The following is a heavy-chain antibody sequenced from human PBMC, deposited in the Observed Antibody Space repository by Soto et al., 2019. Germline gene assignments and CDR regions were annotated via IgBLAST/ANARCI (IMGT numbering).Heavy chain of an antibody. D-gene: IGHD4-17*01. J-gene: IGHJ6*02. Sequence: SETLSLTCAVSGGSISSGGYSWSWIRQPPGKGLEWIGYIYHSGSTYYNPSLKSRVTISVDRSKNQFSLKLSSVTAADTALYYCARDGPRDYGDYGFGMDVWGQGTTVTVSS. CDR2: IYHSGST. CDR3: ARDGPRDYGDYGFGMDV. V-gene: IGHV4-30-2*01. CDR1: GGSISSGGYS.